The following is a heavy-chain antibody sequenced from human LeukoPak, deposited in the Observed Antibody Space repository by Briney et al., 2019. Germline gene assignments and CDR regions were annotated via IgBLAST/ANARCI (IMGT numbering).Heavy chain of an antibody. CDR2: IHNSGTT. CDR3: ARRYYNLGSFPFDF. J-gene: IGHJ4*02. D-gene: IGHD3-10*01. V-gene: IGHV4-34*01. CDR1: GGPFSGYF. Sequence: SETLSLTCAVSGGPFSGYFWSWTRQSSGKGLEWIGEIHNSGTTNYNPSLNSRVTISEDTSKNQFYLNLSSGTAADTAVYYCARRYYNLGSFPFDFWGQGTLVTVSS.